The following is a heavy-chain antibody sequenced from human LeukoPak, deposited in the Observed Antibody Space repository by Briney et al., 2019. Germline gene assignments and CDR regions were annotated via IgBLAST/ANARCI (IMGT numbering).Heavy chain of an antibody. J-gene: IGHJ4*02. CDR3: ARDRGAETSIAAAGTTGGGY. V-gene: IGHV4-39*07. CDR1: DGSISSSSYY. CDR2: IYYSGST. Sequence: SETLSLTCTVSDGSISSSSYYWGWIRQPPGKGLEWIGSIYYSGSTYYNPSLKSRVTISVDTSKNQFSLKLSSVTAADTAVYYCARDRGAETSIAAAGTTGGGYWGQGTLVTVSS. D-gene: IGHD6-13*01.